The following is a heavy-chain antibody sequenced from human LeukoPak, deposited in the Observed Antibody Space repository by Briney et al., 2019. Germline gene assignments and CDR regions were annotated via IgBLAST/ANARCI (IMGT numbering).Heavy chain of an antibody. D-gene: IGHD6-19*01. Sequence: GASVKVSCKASGYTFTSYGISWVRQAPGQGLEWMGWISAYNGNTNYAQKLQGRVTMTTDTSTSTAYMELRSLRSDDTAVYYCAREAVSFVAVAKDGYFDFWGQGTLVTVSS. CDR3: AREAVSFVAVAKDGYFDF. J-gene: IGHJ4*02. CDR1: GYTFTSYG. V-gene: IGHV1-18*01. CDR2: ISAYNGNT.